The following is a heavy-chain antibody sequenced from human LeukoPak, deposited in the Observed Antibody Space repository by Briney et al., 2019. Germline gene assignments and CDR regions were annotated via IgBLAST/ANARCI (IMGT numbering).Heavy chain of an antibody. CDR1: GGSISNYY. Sequence: PSETLSLTCTVSGGSISNYYWSWIRQPPGKGLEWIGYIYYSGSTNYNPSLKSRVTISVDTSKNQFSLKLSSVTAADTAVYYCARDRVGGGLALFDYWGQGTLVTVSS. CDR2: IYYSGST. J-gene: IGHJ4*02. V-gene: IGHV4-59*01. CDR3: ARDRVGGGLALFDY. D-gene: IGHD3-16*01.